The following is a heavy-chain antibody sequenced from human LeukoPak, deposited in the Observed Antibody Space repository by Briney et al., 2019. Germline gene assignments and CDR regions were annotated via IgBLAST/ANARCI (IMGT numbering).Heavy chain of an antibody. Sequence: GGSLRLSCAASGFTVSSSFMSWVRQAPGKGLEWVSLISNDVATYYADSVKGRFTISRDNSKNTLYLQMNSLRVEDTAVYYCAKQFYYGSGSRSLDYWGQGTLVTVSS. D-gene: IGHD3-10*01. CDR2: ISNDVAT. CDR1: GFTVSSSF. CDR3: AKQFYYGSGSRSLDY. J-gene: IGHJ4*02. V-gene: IGHV3-66*02.